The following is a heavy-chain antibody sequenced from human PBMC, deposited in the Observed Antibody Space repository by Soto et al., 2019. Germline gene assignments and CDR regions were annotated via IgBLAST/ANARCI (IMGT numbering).Heavy chain of an antibody. Sequence: SETLSLTCTVSGGSISSGGYYWTWIRQTPGKGLQWIGQINHSGSANYNPSLKSRVTISVHTSSSQFSLELSSVTAADTAVYYCARGLISGSHYSGGWYYFDSWGQGTQVTVSS. CDR2: INHSGSA. CDR1: GGSISSGGYY. D-gene: IGHD1-26*01. CDR3: ARGLISGSHYSGGWYYFDS. V-gene: IGHV4-39*07. J-gene: IGHJ4*02.